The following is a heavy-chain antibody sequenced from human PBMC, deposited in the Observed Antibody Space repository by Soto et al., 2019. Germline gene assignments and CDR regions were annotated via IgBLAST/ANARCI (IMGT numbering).Heavy chain of an antibody. CDR1: GFTFSSYS. CDR3: ARSYDSSGYYRRQPRNFDY. CDR2: ISSSSSYI. Sequence: PGGSLRLSCAASGFTFSSYSMNWVRQAPGKGLEWVSSISSSSSYIYYADSVKGRFTISRDNAKNSLYLQMNSLRAEDTAVYYCARSYDSSGYYRRQPRNFDYWGQGTLVTVSS. D-gene: IGHD3-22*01. V-gene: IGHV3-21*01. J-gene: IGHJ4*02.